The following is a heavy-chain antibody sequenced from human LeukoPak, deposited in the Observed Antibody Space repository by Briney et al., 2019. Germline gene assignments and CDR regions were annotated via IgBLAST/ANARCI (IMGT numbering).Heavy chain of an antibody. CDR2: ISGGPVST. CDR3: AKSGRYCSGGSCYQEASLDY. J-gene: IGHJ4*02. CDR1: GFTFSSYG. Sequence: GGSLRLSCAASGFTFSSYGMTWVRQAPGKGLEWVSGISGGPVSTNYADSVKGRFTVSRDNSKNTLYLQMNTLRAEDTAIYYCAKSGRYCSGGSCYQEASLDYWGQGTLVTVSS. D-gene: IGHD2-15*01. V-gene: IGHV3-23*01.